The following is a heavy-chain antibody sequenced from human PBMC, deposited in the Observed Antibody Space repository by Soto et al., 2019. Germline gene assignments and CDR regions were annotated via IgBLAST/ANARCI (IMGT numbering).Heavy chain of an antibody. V-gene: IGHV3-23*01. J-gene: IGHJ6*02. CDR1: GFTFSGYS. D-gene: IGHD5-12*01. CDR2: IRGSGGST. CDR3: AKWGEGGYDNKVPYYYYGMDV. Sequence: PGGSLRLSCAASGFTFSGYSGSWVRQATGKGLEWVSAIRGSGGSTYYADSVKGRFTISRGNSKNTLYLQMNSLRVEDTAVYYCAKWGEGGYDNKVPYYYYGMDVWGQGTTVTVSS.